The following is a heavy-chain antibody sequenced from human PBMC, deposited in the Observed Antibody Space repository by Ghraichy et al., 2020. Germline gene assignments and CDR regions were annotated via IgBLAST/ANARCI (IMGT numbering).Heavy chain of an antibody. CDR2: ISGSGSST. D-gene: IGHD2-21*02. CDR1: GFTFSSYA. V-gene: IGHV3-23*01. J-gene: IGHJ4*02. CDR3: AKVDCGGDCYTVGQVDY. Sequence: GGSLRLSCAASGFTFSSYAMSWVRQAPGKGLEWVSAISGSGSSTYYADSVKGRFTISRDNSKNTLYLQMNSLRAEDTAVYYCAKVDCGGDCYTVGQVDYWGQGTLVTVSS.